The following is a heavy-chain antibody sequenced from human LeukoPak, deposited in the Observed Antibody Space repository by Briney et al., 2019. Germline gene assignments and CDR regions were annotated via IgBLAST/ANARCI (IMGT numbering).Heavy chain of an antibody. Sequence: GGSLRLSCAASGFTFSSYAMHWVRQAPGKGLEWVAVISYDGSNKYYADSVKGRFTISRDNSKNTLYLQMNSLRAEDTAVYYCARNIPVTRWGYWGQGTLVTVSS. CDR2: ISYDGSNK. CDR3: ARNIPVTRWGY. V-gene: IGHV3-30-3*01. J-gene: IGHJ4*02. CDR1: GFTFSSYA. D-gene: IGHD2-21*01.